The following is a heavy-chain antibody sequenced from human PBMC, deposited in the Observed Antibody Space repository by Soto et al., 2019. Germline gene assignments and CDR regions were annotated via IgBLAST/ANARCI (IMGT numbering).Heavy chain of an antibody. D-gene: IGHD4-4*01. CDR3: AKDSNKYSSSLRGRYFDY. J-gene: IGHJ4*02. CDR1: GFIFSRYG. V-gene: IGHV3-48*03. Sequence: GGSLRLSCAASGFIFSRYGLNWVRQAPGKGLEGVSYISSSDSTIYYADSVKGRFTISRDKAKSSRYLQMKSLRAEDTAVYYCAKDSNKYSSSLRGRYFDYWGQGIGVNVSS. CDR2: ISSSDSTI.